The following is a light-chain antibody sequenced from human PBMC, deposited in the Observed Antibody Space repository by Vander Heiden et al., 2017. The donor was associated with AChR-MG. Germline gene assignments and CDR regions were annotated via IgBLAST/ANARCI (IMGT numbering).Light chain of an antibody. CDR3: LQSYTTPS. Sequence: DIQMTQSPSSLSASVGDRVTITCRASQDSSTYVSWYQHKPGRVPRPLIYAASSLQSGVPSRFSGSGSGTDFTLTITRLQGEDFATYYCLQSYTTPSFGGGTKVDIK. CDR2: AAS. V-gene: IGKV1-39*01. CDR1: QDSSTY. J-gene: IGKJ4*01.